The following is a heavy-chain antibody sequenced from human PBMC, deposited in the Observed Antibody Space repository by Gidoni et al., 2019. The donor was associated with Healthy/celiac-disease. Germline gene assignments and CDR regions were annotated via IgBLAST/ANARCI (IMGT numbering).Heavy chain of an antibody. CDR2: IRSKANSYAT. CDR3: TSPRYYDILTGYSPFDY. V-gene: IGHV3-73*02. D-gene: IGHD3-9*01. Sequence: EVQLVESGGGLVQPGGSLTLSCAVSGFTFSGSAMHWVRQASGKGLEWVGRIRSKANSYATAYAASVKGRFTISRDDSKNTAYLQMNSLKTEDTAVYYCTSPRYYDILTGYSPFDYWGQGTLVTVSS. CDR1: GFTFSGSA. J-gene: IGHJ4*02.